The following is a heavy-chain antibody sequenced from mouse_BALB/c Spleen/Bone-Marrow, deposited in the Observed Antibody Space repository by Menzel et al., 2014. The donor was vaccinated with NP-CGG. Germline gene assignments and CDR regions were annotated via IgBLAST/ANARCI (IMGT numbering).Heavy chain of an antibody. CDR1: GFSLTSYG. CDR2: IWAGGST. CDR3: ARTGFDY. Sequence: VQLVEPGPGLVAPSQSLSITCTVSGFSLTSYGVHWVRQPPGKGLEWLGVIWAGGSTNYNSALMSRLSISKDNSKSQVFLKMNSLQTDDTAMYYCARTGFDYWGQGTTLTVSS. D-gene: IGHD4-1*01. V-gene: IGHV2-9*02. J-gene: IGHJ2*01.